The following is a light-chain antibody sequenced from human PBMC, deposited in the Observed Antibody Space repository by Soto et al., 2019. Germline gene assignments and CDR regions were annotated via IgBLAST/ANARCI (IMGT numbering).Light chain of an antibody. CDR3: QQYNNWPTIT. CDR1: QSVSGN. CDR2: GAS. V-gene: IGKV3-15*01. J-gene: IGKJ5*01. Sequence: EIVMTQSPATLSVSPGERATLSCRASQSVSGNLAWYQQKPCQAHRLLIYGASTRATGIPARFSGSGSGTEFTPTISSLQSEDFAFYYCQQYNNWPTITFGQGTRLEIK.